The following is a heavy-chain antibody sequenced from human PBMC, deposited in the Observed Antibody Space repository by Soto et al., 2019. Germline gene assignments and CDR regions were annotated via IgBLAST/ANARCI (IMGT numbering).Heavy chain of an antibody. CDR3: VKDSYADFRRVLSTAEYFFDY. CDR2: ITWNSGNI. J-gene: IGHJ4*01. V-gene: IGHV3-9*01. Sequence: EVQLVESGGGLVRPGRSLRLSCTASGFTFDDYAMHWVRQAPGRGLEWVSGITWNSGNIAYADSVKGRFTIARDDDNNSLYLQMNSLRPEDTALYYCVKDSYADFRRVLSTAEYFFDYWGHGNLVTVSS. D-gene: IGHD2-2*01. CDR1: GFTFDDYA.